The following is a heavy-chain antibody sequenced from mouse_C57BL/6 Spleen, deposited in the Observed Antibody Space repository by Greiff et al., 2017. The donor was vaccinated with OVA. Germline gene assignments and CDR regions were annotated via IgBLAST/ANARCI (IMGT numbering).Heavy chain of an antibody. CDR2: INPNNGGT. J-gene: IGHJ4*01. CDR1: GYTFTDYY. V-gene: IGHV1-26*01. D-gene: IGHD2-4*01. Sequence: VQLKESGPELVKPGASVKISCKASGYTFTDYYMNWVKQSHGKSLEWIGDINPNNGGTSYNQKFKGKATLTVDKSSSTAYMELRSLTSEDSAVYYCARSPYDYDVGYYAMDYWGQGTSVTVSS. CDR3: ARSPYDYDVGYYAMDY.